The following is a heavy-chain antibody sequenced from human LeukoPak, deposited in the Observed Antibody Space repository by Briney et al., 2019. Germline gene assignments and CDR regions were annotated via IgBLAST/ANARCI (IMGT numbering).Heavy chain of an antibody. Sequence: SVKVSCKASGGTFSSYAISWMRQAPGQGLEWMGGIIPIFGTANYAQKFQGRVTITADESTSTAYMELSSLRSEDTAVYYCARNQNYYDSSGYYFNWFDPWGQGTLVTVSS. CDR3: ARNQNYYDSSGYYFNWFDP. J-gene: IGHJ5*02. D-gene: IGHD3-22*01. V-gene: IGHV1-69*13. CDR2: IIPIFGTA. CDR1: GGTFSSYA.